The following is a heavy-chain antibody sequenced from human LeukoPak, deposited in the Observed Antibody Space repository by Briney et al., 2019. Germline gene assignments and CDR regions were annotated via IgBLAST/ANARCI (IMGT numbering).Heavy chain of an antibody. D-gene: IGHD3-10*01. CDR1: GGSISSSSYY. J-gene: IGHJ5*02. CDR2: IYYSGST. CDR3: ARGPSMVRGLRS. Sequence: SETLSLTCTVSGGSISSSSYYWGWIRQPPGKGLEWIGSIYYSGSTYYNPSLKSRVTISVDTSKNQFSLKLSSVTAADTAVYYCARGPSMVRGLRSWGQGTLVTVSS. V-gene: IGHV4-39*07.